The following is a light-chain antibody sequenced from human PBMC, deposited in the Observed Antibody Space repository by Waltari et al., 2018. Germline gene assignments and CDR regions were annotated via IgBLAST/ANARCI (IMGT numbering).Light chain of an antibody. CDR2: TAT. J-gene: IGKJ3*01. CDR1: QSICTD. V-gene: IGKV1-39*01. Sequence: DIQMTQSPSSLSAAIGDRVTITCRASQSICTDLNWLQQKAGRAPKLRISTATTLQSGVVLRFSGSGAGTDFTLTISSLQPEDVATYYCQQSYSTLGTFGPGTKVDIK. CDR3: QQSYSTLGT.